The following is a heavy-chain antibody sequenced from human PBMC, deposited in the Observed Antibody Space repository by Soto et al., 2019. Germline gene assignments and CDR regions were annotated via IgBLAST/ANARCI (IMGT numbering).Heavy chain of an antibody. V-gene: IGHV1-3*01. CDR3: ARDPVVVVVPAASGFDY. J-gene: IGHJ4*02. CDR2: INAGNGNT. D-gene: IGHD2-2*01. Sequence: QVQLVQSGAEVKKPGASVKVSCKASGYTFTSYAMHWVRQAPGQRLEWMGWINAGNGNTKYSQKFQGRVTITRDTSASTADMELSSLRSEDTAVYYCARDPVVVVVPAASGFDYWGQGTLVTVSS. CDR1: GYTFTSYA.